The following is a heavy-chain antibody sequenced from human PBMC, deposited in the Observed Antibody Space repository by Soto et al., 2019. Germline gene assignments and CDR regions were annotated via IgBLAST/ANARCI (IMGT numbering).Heavy chain of an antibody. Sequence: PGGSLRLSCAASGFTFSSYAMSWVHQAPGKGLEWVSAISGSGGGTYYADSVKGRFTISRDNSKNTLYLQMNSLRAEDTAVYYCAKFQRSMIVVAPFDYWGQGTLVTVSS. CDR2: ISGSGGGT. J-gene: IGHJ4*02. V-gene: IGHV3-23*01. CDR3: AKFQRSMIVVAPFDY. CDR1: GFTFSSYA. D-gene: IGHD3-22*01.